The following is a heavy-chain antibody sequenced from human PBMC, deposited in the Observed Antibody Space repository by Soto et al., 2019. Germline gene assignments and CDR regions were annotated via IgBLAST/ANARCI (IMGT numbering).Heavy chain of an antibody. CDR2: IIPIFGTA. CDR1: GGTFSIYA. Sequence: SVKVSCKASGGTFSIYAISGVLQSPLQWLDWMGGIIPIFGTANYAQKFQGRVTITADKSTSTAYMELSSLRSEDTAVYYCARDQGYYDSSGYYYVGLGVDAFDIWGQGTMVTVSS. V-gene: IGHV1-69*06. J-gene: IGHJ3*02. CDR3: ARDQGYYDSSGYYYVGLGVDAFDI. D-gene: IGHD3-22*01.